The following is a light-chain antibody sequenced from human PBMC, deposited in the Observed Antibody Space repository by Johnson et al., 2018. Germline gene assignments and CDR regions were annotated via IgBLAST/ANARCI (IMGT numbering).Light chain of an antibody. CDR1: SSNIGNNY. CDR2: ENN. Sequence: QSVLTQPPSVSAAPGQKVTISCSGSSSNIGNNYVSWYQQLPGTAPKLLIYENNKRPSGIPDRFSGSKSGTSATLGITGLQTGAEADYYCGTWDSSLSAGKVFGTGTKVTCL. CDR3: GTWDSSLSAGKV. V-gene: IGLV1-51*02. J-gene: IGLJ1*01.